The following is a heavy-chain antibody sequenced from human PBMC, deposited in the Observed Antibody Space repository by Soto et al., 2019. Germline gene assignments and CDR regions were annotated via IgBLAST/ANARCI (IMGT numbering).Heavy chain of an antibody. J-gene: IGHJ4*02. Sequence: GGSLRLSCAASRFTFSTYEMNWVRQAPGKGLEWVSYISTSGSTVYNADSVKGGFTISRDNTRNSLYLQMNSLRDEDTALYYCARERRDGYTPIFDHWGQGTLVTVSS. CDR3: ARERRDGYTPIFDH. D-gene: IGHD5-12*01. V-gene: IGHV3-48*03. CDR2: ISTSGSTV. CDR1: RFTFSTYE.